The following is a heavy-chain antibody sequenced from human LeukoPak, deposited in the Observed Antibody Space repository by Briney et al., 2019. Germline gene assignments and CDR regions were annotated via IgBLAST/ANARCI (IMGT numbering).Heavy chain of an antibody. J-gene: IGHJ4*02. CDR1: GFSLRNSGMS. CDR3: AHSGGKFDY. V-gene: IGHV2-70*12. CDR2: IDRDDDE. D-gene: IGHD3-16*01. Sequence: SGPTLVKSRQTLTLTCSFSGFSLRNSGMSVSWVRQAPGKALEWLARIDRDDDEYYTSSLKTRLTISHDSYKRQVVLTMTNMDPVDTGTYYCAHSGGKFDYWGQGTLVTVSS.